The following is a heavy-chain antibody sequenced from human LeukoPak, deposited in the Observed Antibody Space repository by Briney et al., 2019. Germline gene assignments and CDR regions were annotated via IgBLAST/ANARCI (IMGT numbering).Heavy chain of an antibody. J-gene: IGHJ3*02. CDR1: GFTFSSYS. D-gene: IGHD1-26*01. CDR3: ARGLGRKWEHQGGDAFDI. CDR2: ISSSSSYI. V-gene: IGHV3-21*01. Sequence: GGSLRLSCAASGFTFSSYSMNWVRQAPGKGLEWVSSISSSSSYIYYADSVKGRFTISRDNAKNSLYLQMNSLRAEDTAVYYCARGLGRKWEHQGGDAFDIWGQGTMVTVSS.